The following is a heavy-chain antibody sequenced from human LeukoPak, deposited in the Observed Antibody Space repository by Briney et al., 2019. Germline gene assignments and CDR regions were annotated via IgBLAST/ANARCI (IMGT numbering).Heavy chain of an antibody. J-gene: IGHJ4*02. V-gene: IGHV3-9*01. CDR1: GFTFDDYA. Sequence: GGSLRLSCAASGFTFDDYAMHWVRQAPGKGLEWVSGISWNSGYIAYADSVKGRFTISRDNAKNSLYLQMNSLRPEDTALYFCAKAEAVAGKEFDYWGQGTLVTVSS. D-gene: IGHD6-13*01. CDR2: ISWNSGYI. CDR3: AKAEAVAGKEFDY.